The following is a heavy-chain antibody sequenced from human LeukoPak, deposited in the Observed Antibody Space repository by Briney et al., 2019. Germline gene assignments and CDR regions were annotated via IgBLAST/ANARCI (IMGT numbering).Heavy chain of an antibody. CDR3: ARAPSKWELLVAFDI. D-gene: IGHD1-26*01. CDR2: ISSSGSTI. CDR1: GFTFSSYE. J-gene: IGHJ3*02. V-gene: IGHV3-48*03. Sequence: GGSLRLSCAASGFTFSSYEMNWVRQAPGKGLEWVSYISSSGSTIYYADSVKGRFTISRDNAKNSLYLQMNSLRAEDTAVYYCARAPSKWELLVAFDIWGQGTMVTVSS.